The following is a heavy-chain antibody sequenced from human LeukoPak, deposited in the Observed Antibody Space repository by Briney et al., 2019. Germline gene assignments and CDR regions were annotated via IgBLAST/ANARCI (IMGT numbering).Heavy chain of an antibody. Sequence: SETLSLTCAVYGGSFSGYYWSWIRQPPGKGLEWIGEINHSGSTNYTPSLKSRVTISVDTSKNQFSLKLSSVTAADTAVYYCARMRHYYGSGSYFRRTDNEFDYWGQGTLVTVSS. CDR1: GGSFSGYY. CDR2: INHSGST. D-gene: IGHD3-10*01. CDR3: ARMRHYYGSGSYFRRTDNEFDY. J-gene: IGHJ4*02. V-gene: IGHV4-34*01.